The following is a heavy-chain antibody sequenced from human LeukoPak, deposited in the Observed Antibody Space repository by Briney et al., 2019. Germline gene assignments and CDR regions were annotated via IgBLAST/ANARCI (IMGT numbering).Heavy chain of an antibody. V-gene: IGHV1-8*01. J-gene: IGHJ3*02. CDR3: ARGGPLRGCSGESCYDAFDI. CDR2: VHPNSGNT. D-gene: IGHD2-15*01. Sequence: ASVKVSCRASGFTLTSFDINWVRQATGQGLQWMGWVHPNSGNTGYAQKFQGRVTLTRNNSISTAYMELSSLRSEDTAVYFCARGGPLRGCSGESCYDAFDIWGQGTMVTVSS. CDR1: GFTLTSFD.